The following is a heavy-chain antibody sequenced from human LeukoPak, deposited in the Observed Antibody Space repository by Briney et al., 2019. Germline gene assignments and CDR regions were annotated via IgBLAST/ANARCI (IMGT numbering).Heavy chain of an antibody. D-gene: IGHD3-22*01. CDR1: GYTFTGYY. Sequence: ASVKVSCKASGYTFTGYYMHWVRQAPGQGLEWMGIINPSGGSTSYAQKFQGRVTMTRDMSTSTVYMELSSLRSEDTAVYYCARDLSNGIVVVTRGAFDIWGQGTMVTVSS. CDR2: INPSGGST. J-gene: IGHJ3*02. V-gene: IGHV1-46*01. CDR3: ARDLSNGIVVVTRGAFDI.